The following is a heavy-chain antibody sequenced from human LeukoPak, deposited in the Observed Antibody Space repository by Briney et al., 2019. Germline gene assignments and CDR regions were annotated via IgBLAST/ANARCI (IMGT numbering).Heavy chain of an antibody. CDR1: GASFSRYS. D-gene: IGHD3-3*02. V-gene: IGHV4-59*01. J-gene: IGHJ6*03. Sequence: SETLSLTCTVSGASFSRYSWTWIRQTPGKGLEWIGYIYYSGSTNYNPSLKSRVTISVDTSKNQFSLKLSSVTAADTAVYYCARAFYPGYYSYMAVWGKGTTVTVSS. CDR3: ARAFYPGYYSYMAV. CDR2: IYYSGST.